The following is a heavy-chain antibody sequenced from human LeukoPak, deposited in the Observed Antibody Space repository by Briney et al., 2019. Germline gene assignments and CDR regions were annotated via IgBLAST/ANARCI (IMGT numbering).Heavy chain of an antibody. CDR1: GFTFSSYG. CDR2: ISYDGSNK. J-gene: IGHJ1*01. D-gene: IGHD4-17*01. CDR3: ANNFGPYGDYEYFQH. Sequence: GGSLRLSCAASGFTFSSYGIHWVRQAPGKGLEWVAVISYDGSNKYYADSVKGRFTISRDNSKNTLSLQMNSLRAEDTAVYYCANNFGPYGDYEYFQHWGQGTLVTVSS. V-gene: IGHV3-30*18.